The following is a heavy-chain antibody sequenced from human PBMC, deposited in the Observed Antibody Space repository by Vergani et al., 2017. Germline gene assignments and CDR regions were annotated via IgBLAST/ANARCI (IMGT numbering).Heavy chain of an antibody. CDR2: IIPILGIA. CDR1: GGTFSSYT. CDR3: ARSGSGSYKDYYYGMDV. Sequence: QVQLVQSGAEVKKPGSSVKVSCKASGGTFSSYTISWVRQAPGQGLEWMGRIIPILGIANYAQKFQGRVTITADKSTSTAYMELSSLRSEDTAVYYCARSGSGSYKDYYYGMDVWGQGTTVTVSS. V-gene: IGHV1-69*02. J-gene: IGHJ6*02. D-gene: IGHD3-10*01.